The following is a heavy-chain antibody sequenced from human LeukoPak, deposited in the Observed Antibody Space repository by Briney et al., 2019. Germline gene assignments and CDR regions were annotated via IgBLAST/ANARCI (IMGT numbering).Heavy chain of an antibody. D-gene: IGHD6-19*01. CDR1: GYTFTGYY. CDR3: ARGTPSGWSAFGI. CDR2: INPNSGGT. J-gene: IGHJ3*02. Sequence: GASVKVSCKTSGYTFTGYYMHWVRQAPGQGLEWMGWINPNSGGTNYAQKFQGRVTMTRDTSISTAYMELSRLRSDDTAVYYCARGTPSGWSAFGIWGQGTMVTVSS. V-gene: IGHV1-2*02.